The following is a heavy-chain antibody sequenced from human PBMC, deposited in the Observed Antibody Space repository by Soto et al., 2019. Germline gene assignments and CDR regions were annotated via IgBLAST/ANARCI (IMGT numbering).Heavy chain of an antibody. CDR1: GGSISSYD. D-gene: IGHD2-15*01. CDR3: ESLRTRGDYRGGSRYTCPTRFDP. V-gene: IGHV4-59*01. Sequence: SETLCLICTVAGGSISSYDWSWIRQPPGKGLEWIGYIYYSGSTNYNPSLKSRVTISVDTSKSQFSLKLRSVTAAHTAVYKLESLRTRGDYRGGSRYTCPTRFDPWGQGTLVTVSS. CDR2: IYYSGST. J-gene: IGHJ5*02.